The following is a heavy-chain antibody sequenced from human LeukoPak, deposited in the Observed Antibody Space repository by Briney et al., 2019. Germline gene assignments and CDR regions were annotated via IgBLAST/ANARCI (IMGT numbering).Heavy chain of an antibody. CDR2: IRQDGGEE. CDR1: GFTFNSYA. J-gene: IGHJ4*02. D-gene: IGHD3-3*01. Sequence: PGGSLRLSCAASGFTFNSYAMSWVRQAPGKGLEWVANIRQDGGEEYYVDSVKGRFTISRDNAQNSLYLHISSLGAEDTAVYYCARHREGATQVGLFTFWGQGTLVIVSS. CDR3: ARHREGATQVGLFTF. V-gene: IGHV3-7*01.